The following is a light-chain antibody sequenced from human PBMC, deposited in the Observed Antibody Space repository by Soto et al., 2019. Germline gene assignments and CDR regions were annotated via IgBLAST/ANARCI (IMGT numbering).Light chain of an antibody. CDR3: NSYTTSSTLV. Sequence: QYALTQPASVSGSPGQSITISCTGTRGDVGAYNLVSWYQQHPGKAPKLMIYAVTNRPSGISNRFSGSKSGNTASLTISGVQAEDEADYYCNSYTTSSTLVFGTGTKVTVL. CDR2: AVT. CDR1: RGDVGAYNL. V-gene: IGLV2-14*02. J-gene: IGLJ1*01.